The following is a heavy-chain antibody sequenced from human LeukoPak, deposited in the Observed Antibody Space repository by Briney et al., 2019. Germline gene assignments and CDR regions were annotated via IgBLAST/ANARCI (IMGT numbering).Heavy chain of an antibody. Sequence: ASVKVSCKASGYTFTGYYMHWVRQAPGQGLEWMGWINPNSGGTNYAQKFQGRVTMTRDTSISTAYMELSRLRSDDTAVYYCARDSYTYYDILTGYYNSFNFDYWGQGTLVTVSS. CDR2: INPNSGGT. CDR1: GYTFTGYY. D-gene: IGHD3-9*01. J-gene: IGHJ4*02. V-gene: IGHV1-2*02. CDR3: ARDSYTYYDILTGYYNSFNFDY.